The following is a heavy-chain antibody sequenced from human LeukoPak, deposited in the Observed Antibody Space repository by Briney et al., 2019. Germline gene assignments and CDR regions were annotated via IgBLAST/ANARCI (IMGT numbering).Heavy chain of an antibody. V-gene: IGHV3-21*01. CDR1: GFTFSSYS. D-gene: IGHD2-2*01. CDR2: ISSSSSYI. CDR3: ASEVVPAAMSGNDY. Sequence: GSLRLSCAASGFTFSSYSMNWVRQAPGKGLEWVSSISSSSSYIYYADSVKGRFTISRDNAKNSLYLQMNSLRAEDTAVYYCASEVVPAAMSGNDYWGQGTLVTVSS. J-gene: IGHJ4*02.